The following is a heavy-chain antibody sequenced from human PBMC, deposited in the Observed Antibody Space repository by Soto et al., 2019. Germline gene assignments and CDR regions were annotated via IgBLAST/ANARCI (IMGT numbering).Heavy chain of an antibody. Sequence: GESLKISCKGSGYSFTSYWIGWVRQMPGKGLGWMGIIYPGDSDTRYSPSFQGQVTISADKSISTAYLQWSSLKASDTAMYYCARHLRSGGYYPGAFDIWGQGTMVTVSS. V-gene: IGHV5-51*01. CDR3: ARHLRSGGYYPGAFDI. CDR1: GYSFTSYW. D-gene: IGHD3-22*01. CDR2: IYPGDSDT. J-gene: IGHJ3*02.